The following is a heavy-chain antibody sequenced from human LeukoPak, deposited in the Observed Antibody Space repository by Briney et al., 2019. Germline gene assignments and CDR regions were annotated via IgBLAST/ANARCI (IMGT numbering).Heavy chain of an antibody. V-gene: IGHV4-39*07. Sequence: PSETLSLTCTVSGGSISSSSYYWGWIRQPPGKGLEWIGSIYYSGSTNYNPSLKSRVTISVDTSKNQFSLKLSSVTAADTAVYYCARYGGSGSCFDPWGQGTLVTVSS. CDR1: GGSISSSSYY. D-gene: IGHD6-19*01. J-gene: IGHJ5*02. CDR3: ARYGGSGSCFDP. CDR2: IYYSGST.